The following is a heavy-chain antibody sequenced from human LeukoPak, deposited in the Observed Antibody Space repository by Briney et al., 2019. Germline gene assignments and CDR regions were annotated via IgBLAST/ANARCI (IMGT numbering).Heavy chain of an antibody. V-gene: IGHV3-9*01. D-gene: IGHD2-15*01. CDR2: ISWNSGSI. CDR1: GFTFDDYA. CDR3: AREPIVVVVAATLSAFDI. Sequence: GRSLRLSCAASGFTFDDYAMHWVRQAPGKGLEWVSGISWNSGSIGYADSVKGRFTISRDNAKNSLYLQMNSLRAEDTAVYYCAREPIVVVVAATLSAFDIWGQGTMVTVSS. J-gene: IGHJ3*02.